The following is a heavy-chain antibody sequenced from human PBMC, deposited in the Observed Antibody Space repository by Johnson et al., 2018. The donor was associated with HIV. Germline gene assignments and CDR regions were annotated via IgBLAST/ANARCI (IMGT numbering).Heavy chain of an antibody. V-gene: IGHV3-30*03. CDR3: AREGRGRGGITIFGDAFDI. J-gene: IGHJ3*02. Sequence: QVQLMESGGGVVQPGRSLRLSCAASRFTFSSSGMHWVRQAPGKGLDWVAVISYDGRNKWYADSVKGRCTISRDNSKNTLYLQMNSLRTEDTAVYYCAREGRGRGGITIFGDAFDIWGQGTMVTVSS. CDR1: RFTFSSSG. CDR2: ISYDGRNK. D-gene: IGHD3-3*01.